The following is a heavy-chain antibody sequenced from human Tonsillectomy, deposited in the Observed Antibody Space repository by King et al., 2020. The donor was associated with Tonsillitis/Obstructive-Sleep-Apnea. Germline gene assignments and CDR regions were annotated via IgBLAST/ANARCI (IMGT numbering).Heavy chain of an antibody. D-gene: IGHD6-13*01. CDR2: IYSGGST. J-gene: IGHJ3*02. CDR3: ARDFGYSRRWKDAFDI. Sequence: VQLVESGGGLIQPGGSLRLSCAASVFTVSSNYMSWVRQAPGKGREWVSVIYSGGSTYYADSVKGRFTISRDNSKNPLYLQMNSLRAEDTAVYYCARDFGYSRRWKDAFDIWGQGTMVTVSS. V-gene: IGHV3-53*01. CDR1: VFTVSSNY.